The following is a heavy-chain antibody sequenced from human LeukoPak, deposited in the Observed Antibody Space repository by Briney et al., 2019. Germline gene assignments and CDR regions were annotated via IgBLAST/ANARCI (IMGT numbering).Heavy chain of an antibody. D-gene: IGHD3-3*01. CDR1: GYTFTSYD. Sequence: ASVTVSCKASGYTFTSYDINWVRQATGQGLEWMGWMNPNSGNTGYAQKFQGRATMTRNTSISTAYMELSSLRSEDTAVYYCARVGESGYYHLYYYYYGMDVWGQGTTVTVSS. V-gene: IGHV1-8*01. CDR3: ARVGESGYYHLYYYYYGMDV. J-gene: IGHJ6*02. CDR2: MNPNSGNT.